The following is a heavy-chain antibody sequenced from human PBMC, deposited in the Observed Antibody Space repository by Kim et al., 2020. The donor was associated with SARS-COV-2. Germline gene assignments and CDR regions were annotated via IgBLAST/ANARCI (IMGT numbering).Heavy chain of an antibody. Sequence: ASVKVSCKASGYTFTSYAMNWVRQAPGQGLEWMGWINTNTGNPTYAQGFTGRFVFSLDTSVSTAYLQISSLKAEDTAVYYCARDYTYYDILTGYYLPHFFDYWGQGTLVTVSS. J-gene: IGHJ4*02. CDR1: GYTFTSYA. D-gene: IGHD3-9*01. V-gene: IGHV7-4-1*02. CDR3: ARDYTYYDILTGYYLPHFFDY. CDR2: INTNTGNP.